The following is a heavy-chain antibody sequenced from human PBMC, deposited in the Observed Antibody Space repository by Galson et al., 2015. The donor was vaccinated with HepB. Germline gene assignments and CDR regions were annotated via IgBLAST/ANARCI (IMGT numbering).Heavy chain of an antibody. CDR3: ARDLRVFSSGWVPDAFEI. CDR1: GFTFSSYS. J-gene: IGHJ3*02. CDR2: ISSSSSYI. Sequence: SLRLSCAASGFTFSSYSMNWVRQAPGKGLEWVSSISSSSSYIYYADSVKGRFAISRDSAKNSLYLQMNSLRAEDTAVYYCARDLRVFSSGWVPDAFEIWGQGTMVTVSS. D-gene: IGHD6-19*01. V-gene: IGHV3-21*01.